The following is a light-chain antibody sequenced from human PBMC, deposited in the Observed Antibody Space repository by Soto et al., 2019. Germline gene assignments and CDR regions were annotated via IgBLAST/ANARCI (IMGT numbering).Light chain of an antibody. V-gene: IGKV1-33*01. CDR1: QDITNH. CDR3: QQYHSVPYT. CDR2: DSS. J-gene: IGKJ2*01. Sequence: DIQMTQSPSSLSASVGDRVTITCQASQDITNHLNWYQQKPGKAPKLLIYDSSDLETGVPSRFSGSGSGTYFTLTISSLQPEDIATYYCQQYHSVPYTFGQGTKLEIK.